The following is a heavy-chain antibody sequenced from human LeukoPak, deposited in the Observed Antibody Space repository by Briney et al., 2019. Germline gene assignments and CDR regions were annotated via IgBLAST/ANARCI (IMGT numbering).Heavy chain of an antibody. V-gene: IGHV4-30-2*01. D-gene: IGHD3-10*01. CDR1: GASISSGGYS. J-gene: IGHJ5*02. CDR2: IYHSGNT. Sequence: PSETLSLTCAVSGASISSGGYSWSWIRQPPGKVLEWIGYIYHSGNTYYNPSLKSRVTISVDTSKNQFSLKLSSVTAADTAVYYCARKRIGSGGWFDPWGQGTLVTVSS. CDR3: ARKRIGSGGWFDP.